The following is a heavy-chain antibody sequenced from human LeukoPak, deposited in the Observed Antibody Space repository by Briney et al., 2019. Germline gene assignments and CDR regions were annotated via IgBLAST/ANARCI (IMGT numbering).Heavy chain of an antibody. Sequence: GGSLRLSCAASGFTFSSYGMHWVRQAPGKELEWVAVIWYDGSNKYYADSVKGRFTISRDNSKNTLYLQMNSLRAEDTAVYYCAKDTVTTGFDYWGQGTLVTVSS. CDR3: AKDTVTTGFDY. D-gene: IGHD4-11*01. J-gene: IGHJ4*02. CDR2: IWYDGSNK. V-gene: IGHV3-33*06. CDR1: GFTFSSYG.